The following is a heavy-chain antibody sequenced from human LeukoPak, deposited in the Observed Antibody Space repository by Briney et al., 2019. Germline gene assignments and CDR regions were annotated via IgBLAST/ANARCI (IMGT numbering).Heavy chain of an antibody. CDR1: GYSFTSYW. V-gene: IGHV5-51*01. CDR3: ARLSAVPRGGFDY. D-gene: IGHD6-19*01. CDR2: IYPGDPDT. J-gene: IGHJ4*02. Sequence: GESLKISCKGSGYSFTSYWIGWVRQMPGKGLEWMGIIYPGDPDTRYSPSFQGQVTISADKSISTASLQWSSLKASDTAMYYRARLSAVPRGGFDYWGQGTLVTVSS.